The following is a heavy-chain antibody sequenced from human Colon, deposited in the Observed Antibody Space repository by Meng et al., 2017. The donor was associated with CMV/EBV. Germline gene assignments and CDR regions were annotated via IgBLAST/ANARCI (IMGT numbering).Heavy chain of an antibody. V-gene: IGHV4-61*01. Sequence: ETLSLTCTVSGCSVSSGSNYWSWIRQPPVKGLKWIGYIYYSGFSNYSPSLKSRVTMSVDTSKNQFYLNLTSVTAADTAVYYCARERSDYYTHYGLDVWGQGTTVTVSS. J-gene: IGHJ6*02. CDR2: IYYSGFS. CDR3: ARERSDYYTHYGLDV. CDR1: GCSVSSGSNY. D-gene: IGHD2-21*02.